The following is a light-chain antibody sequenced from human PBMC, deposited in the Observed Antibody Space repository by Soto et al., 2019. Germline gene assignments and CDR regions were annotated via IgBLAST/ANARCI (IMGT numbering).Light chain of an antibody. J-gene: IGKJ4*01. CDR2: GAS. CDR1: QSVTSSY. CDR3: QQYGSSRHP. Sequence: EIVLTQSPGTLSLSPGERATLSCRASQSVTSSYLAWYQQKPGQAPRLLIYGASSRATGLPDRFSGHGSRTDVSLTISRLEPEDLAVYYCQQYGSSRHPFGRGTKVEIK. V-gene: IGKV3-20*01.